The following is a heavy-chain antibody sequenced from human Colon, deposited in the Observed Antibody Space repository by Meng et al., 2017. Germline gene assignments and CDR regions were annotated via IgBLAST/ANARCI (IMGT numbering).Heavy chain of an antibody. CDR3: ARLDTTVTKTFDY. Sequence: QLPESGPGLVKPSQTLSLICTVSGGSISSRRYYWGWIRQPPGKGLEWIVTINYSGSTYYNPSLKSRVTKSVDTSKNQFSLKLSSVTAADTAVYYCARLDTTVTKTFDYWGQGTLVTVSS. V-gene: IGHV4-39*01. CDR2: INYSGST. CDR1: GGSISSRRYY. D-gene: IGHD4-17*01. J-gene: IGHJ4*02.